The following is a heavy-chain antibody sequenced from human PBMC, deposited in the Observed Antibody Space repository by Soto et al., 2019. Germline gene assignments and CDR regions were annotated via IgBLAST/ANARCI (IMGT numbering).Heavy chain of an antibody. Sequence: GASVKVSCKASGYTFTSYDINWVRQATGQGLEWMGWMNPNSGNTGYAQKFQGRVTMTRNTSISTAYMELSSLRSEDTAVYYCARASRHSWWTRYCYYGMGVWGQGTTVTVSS. CDR1: GYTFTSYD. CDR3: ARASRHSWWTRYCYYGMGV. V-gene: IGHV1-8*01. CDR2: MNPNSGNT. D-gene: IGHD6-13*01. J-gene: IGHJ6*02.